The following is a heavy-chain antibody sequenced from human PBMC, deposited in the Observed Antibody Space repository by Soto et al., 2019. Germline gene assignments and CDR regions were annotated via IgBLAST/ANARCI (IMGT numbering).Heavy chain of an antibody. J-gene: IGHJ3*02. V-gene: IGHV1-69*13. CDR3: ARDFNRYYDFLTGYSDDAFDI. CDR2: IIPIFRTT. D-gene: IGHD3-9*01. CDR1: GYTFTNYY. Sequence: SVKVSCKASGYTFTNYYMHWVRQAPGQGLEWMGGIIPIFRTTKNAQKFQGRVTITADESTSTAYMELSSLRSEDTAVYYCARDFNRYYDFLTGYSDDAFDIWGRGTLVTVSS.